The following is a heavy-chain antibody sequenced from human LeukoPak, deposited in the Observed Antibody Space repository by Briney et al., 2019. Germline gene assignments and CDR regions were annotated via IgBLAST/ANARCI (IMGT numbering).Heavy chain of an antibody. CDR3: AKGDIVFRGGPDY. CDR2: IGAGGVNT. D-gene: IGHD2-15*01. CDR1: GFTFSNFV. Sequence: GGSLRLSCAASGFTFSNFVMNWVRQAPGKGLQWVSTIGAGGVNTFYADSVKGRFTISRDDSQNTLYLQLNSLRAEDTAFYYCAKGDIVFRGGPDYWGQGTLVTVSS. V-gene: IGHV3-23*01. J-gene: IGHJ4*02.